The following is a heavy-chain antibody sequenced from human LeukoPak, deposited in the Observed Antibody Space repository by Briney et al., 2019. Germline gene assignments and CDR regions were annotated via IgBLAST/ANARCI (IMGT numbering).Heavy chain of an antibody. J-gene: IGHJ4*02. CDR2: IIPILGIA. Sequence: SVKVSCKASGGTFSSYAISWVRQAPGQGLEWMGRIIPILGIANYAQKFQGRVTITADKSTSTAYMELSSLRSEDTAVYYCARGPYYYGSGSYGDYWGQGTLVTVSS. CDR1: GGTFSSYA. CDR3: ARGPYYYGSGSYGDY. D-gene: IGHD3-10*01. V-gene: IGHV1-69*04.